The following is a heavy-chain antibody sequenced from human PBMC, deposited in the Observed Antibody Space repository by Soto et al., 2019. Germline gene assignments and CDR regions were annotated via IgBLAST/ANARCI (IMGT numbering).Heavy chain of an antibody. CDR3: GRSPGELRYFDWLYCFAP. CDR2: IYYSGST. D-gene: IGHD3-9*01. V-gene: IGHV4-59*08. J-gene: IGHJ5*02. Sequence: SETLALTCTVSGGSISSYYWSWIRQPPGKGLEWIGYIYYSGSTNYNPSLKSRVTISVDTSKNQFSLKLSPVTAADTAVYYCGRSPGELRYFDWLYCFAPWGQGTLVPVSS. CDR1: GGSISSYY.